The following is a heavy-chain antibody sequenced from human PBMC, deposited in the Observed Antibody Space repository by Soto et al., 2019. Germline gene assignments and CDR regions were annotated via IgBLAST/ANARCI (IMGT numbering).Heavy chain of an antibody. CDR3: ARMSCSSTSCYRGVWFDP. CDR2: IYYSGST. V-gene: IGHV4-61*01. D-gene: IGHD2-2*02. J-gene: IGHJ5*02. CDR1: GGSVSSGSYY. Sequence: SETLSLTCTVSGGSVSSGSYYWGWIREPPGKGLEWIGYIYYSGSTNYNPSLKSRVTISVDTSKNQFSLKLSSVTAADTAVYYCARMSCSSTSCYRGVWFDPWGQGTLVTVSS.